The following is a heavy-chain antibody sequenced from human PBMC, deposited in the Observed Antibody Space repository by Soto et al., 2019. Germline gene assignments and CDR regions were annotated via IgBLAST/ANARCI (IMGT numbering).Heavy chain of an antibody. V-gene: IGHV3-23*01. CDR1: GFTFSDYA. Sequence: GGSLRLSCVASGFTFSDYAMTWVGQAPGKGLEWVSVISATVATTYYADSVRGRFTISRDNSKNTLNLQMNDLRVEDTAVIYCAKGRKSTEKDIAVMLVAASSIQHWGQGTLVTVSS. CDR3: AKGRKSTEKDIAVMLVAASSIQH. CDR2: ISATVATT. D-gene: IGHD2-15*01. J-gene: IGHJ1*01.